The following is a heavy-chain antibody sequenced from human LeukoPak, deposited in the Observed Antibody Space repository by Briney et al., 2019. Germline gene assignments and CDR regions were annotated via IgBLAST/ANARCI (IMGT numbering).Heavy chain of an antibody. Sequence: SETLSLTCTVSGGSISSGSYYWSWIRQPAGKGLEWIGRIYTSGSTNYNPSLKSRVTMSVDTSKNQFSLKLSSVTAADTAVYYCARVDCSSTSCYTSWFDPWGQGTLVTVSS. CDR1: GGSISSGSYY. CDR2: IYTSGST. D-gene: IGHD2-2*02. J-gene: IGHJ5*02. V-gene: IGHV4-61*02. CDR3: ARVDCSSTSCYTSWFDP.